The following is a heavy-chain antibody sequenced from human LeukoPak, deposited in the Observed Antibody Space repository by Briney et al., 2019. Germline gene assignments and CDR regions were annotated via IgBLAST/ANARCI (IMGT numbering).Heavy chain of an antibody. V-gene: IGHV1-18*01. J-gene: IGHJ6*02. CDR1: GYTFTSYG. CDR3: AGDPGYSSGWYSLDPPPFYYYYGMDV. D-gene: IGHD6-19*01. Sequence: ASVKVSCKASGYTFTSYGISWVRQAPGQGLEGMGWISAYNGNTKYAQKLQGRVTMTTDTSTSPAYVELRSLRSDDTAVYYCAGDPGYSSGWYSLDPPPFYYYYGMDVWGQGTTVTVSS. CDR2: ISAYNGNT.